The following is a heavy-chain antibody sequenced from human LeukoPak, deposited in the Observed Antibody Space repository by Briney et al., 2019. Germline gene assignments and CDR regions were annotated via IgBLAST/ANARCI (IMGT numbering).Heavy chain of an antibody. CDR1: GHFINSVYY. J-gene: IGHJ6*03. V-gene: IGHV4-38-2*01. Sequence: SETLSLTCAVSGHFINSVYYWGWLRQPPGKGLEWIGSINHSGSTYYNPSLKSRVTISVNTSKNQFSLKLRSVTAADTAMYYCARPRYCSISSCYYMDVWGNGTTVTVSS. CDR2: INHSGST. CDR3: ARPRYCSISSCYYMDV. D-gene: IGHD2-2*01.